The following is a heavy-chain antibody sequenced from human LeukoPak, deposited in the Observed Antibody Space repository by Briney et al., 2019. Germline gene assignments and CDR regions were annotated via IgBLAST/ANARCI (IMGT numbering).Heavy chain of an antibody. V-gene: IGHV1-2*06. CDR2: INPNGGGT. CDR1: GYTFTGYY. J-gene: IGHJ6*02. CDR3: ARGLHCSGGSCLAMDV. Sequence: ASVKVSCKASGYTFTGYYMHWVRQAPGQGLEWMGRINPNGGGTNYAQKFQGRVTMTRDTSISTAYMELSRLRSDDTAVYYCARGLHCSGGSCLAMDVWGQGTTVTVSS. D-gene: IGHD2-15*01.